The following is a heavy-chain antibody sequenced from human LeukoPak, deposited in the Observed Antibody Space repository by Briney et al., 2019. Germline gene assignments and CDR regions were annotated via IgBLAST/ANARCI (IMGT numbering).Heavy chain of an antibody. J-gene: IGHJ3*02. CDR3: ARSAVCAFDI. Sequence: GGSLRLSCAASGFTFNTYTMNWVRQAPGKGLEWVSYISGSSGIIDYADSVRGRFTISRDNAKNSLYLQMNSLRAEDTAVYYCARSAVCAFDIWGQGTMVTVSS. D-gene: IGHD3-16*01. V-gene: IGHV3-48*01. CDR1: GFTFNTYT. CDR2: ISGSSGII.